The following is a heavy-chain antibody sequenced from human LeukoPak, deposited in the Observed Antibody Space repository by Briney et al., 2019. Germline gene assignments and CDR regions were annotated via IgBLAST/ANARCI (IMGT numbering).Heavy chain of an antibody. CDR2: ISYDGSNK. CDR3: AREVLRHFDY. Sequence: GGSLRLSCAASGFTFSSYAMPWVRQAPGKGLEWVAVISYDGSNKYYADSVKGRFTISRGNSKNTLYLQMNSLRAEDTAVYYCAREVLRHFDYWGQGTLVTVSS. J-gene: IGHJ4*02. CDR1: GFTFSSYA. D-gene: IGHD3-3*01. V-gene: IGHV3-30-3*01.